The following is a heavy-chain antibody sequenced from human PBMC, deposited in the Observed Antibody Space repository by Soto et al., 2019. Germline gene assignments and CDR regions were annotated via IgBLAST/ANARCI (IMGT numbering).Heavy chain of an antibody. D-gene: IGHD2-2*01. CDR3: AKDRRDRIVVVPAAIDY. V-gene: IGHV3-23*01. CDR2: ISGSGGST. Sequence: GGSLRLSCAASGFTFSSYAMSWVRQAPGKGLEWVSAISGSGGSTYYADSVKGRFTISRDNSKNTLYLQMNSLRAEDTAVYYCAKDRRDRIVVVPAAIDYWGQGTLVTVSS. CDR1: GFTFSSYA. J-gene: IGHJ4*02.